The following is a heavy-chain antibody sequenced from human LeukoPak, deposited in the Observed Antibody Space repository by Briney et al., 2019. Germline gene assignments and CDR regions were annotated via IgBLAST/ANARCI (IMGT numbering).Heavy chain of an antibody. CDR3: ARVRYSSGWTDTYNWFDP. J-gene: IGHJ5*02. CDR2: INPSGGST. CDR1: GYTFTSYY. V-gene: IGHV1-46*01. Sequence: ASVKVSCKASGYTFTSYYMHWVRQAPGQGLEWMGIINPSGGSTSYAQKFQGRVTITRDTSASTAYMELSSLRSEDTAVYYCARVRYSSGWTDTYNWFDPWGQGTLVTVSS. D-gene: IGHD6-19*01.